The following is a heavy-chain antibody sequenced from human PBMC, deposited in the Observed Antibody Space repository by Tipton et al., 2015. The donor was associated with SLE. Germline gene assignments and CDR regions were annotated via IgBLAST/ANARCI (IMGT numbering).Heavy chain of an antibody. Sequence: SLRLSCAASGFTFSSYAMSWVRQAPGKGLEWVSAISGSGGSTYYADSVKGRFTISRDNSKNTLYLQMNSLRAEDTAVYYCARDRGSDDFSYFDYWGQGTLVTVSS. CDR1: GFTFSSYA. CDR2: ISGSGGST. V-gene: IGHV3-23*01. J-gene: IGHJ4*02. D-gene: IGHD3-3*01. CDR3: ARDRGSDDFSYFDY.